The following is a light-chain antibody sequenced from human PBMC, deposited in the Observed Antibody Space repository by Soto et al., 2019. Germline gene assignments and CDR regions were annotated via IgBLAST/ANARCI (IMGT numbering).Light chain of an antibody. CDR3: QQYETFSGT. CDR1: QTISSW. J-gene: IGKJ1*01. Sequence: DIQMTQSPSTLSGSVGDRVTITCRASQTISSWLAWYQQKPGKAPKLLIYKASSLESGVPSRFSGSGSATKFTLTIASLQPDDFATYYCQQYETFSGTFGPGTKVDIK. CDR2: KAS. V-gene: IGKV1-5*03.